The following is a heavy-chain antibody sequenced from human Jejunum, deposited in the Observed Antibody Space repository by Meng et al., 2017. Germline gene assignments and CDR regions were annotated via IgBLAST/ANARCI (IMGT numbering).Heavy chain of an antibody. CDR3: ARGRSIDFRLAKYDY. CDR2: INRSGST. CDR1: GGSFGTYN. Sequence: QVQLPQWCAGLLKPPETLSLTCSVNGGSFGTYNWTWFRQSPAKGLEWIGEINRSGSTSSNPSLKSRVAISMDTSKNQFFLRLDSVTAADTAVYYCARGRSIDFRLAKYDYWGQGTLVTVSS. V-gene: IGHV4-34*01. J-gene: IGHJ4*02. D-gene: IGHD3-3*01.